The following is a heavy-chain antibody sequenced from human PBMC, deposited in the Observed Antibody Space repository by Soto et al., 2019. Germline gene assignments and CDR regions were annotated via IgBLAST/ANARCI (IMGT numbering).Heavy chain of an antibody. D-gene: IGHD3-22*01. V-gene: IGHV2-5*02. CDR1: GFSLSTFGVG. J-gene: IGHJ4*02. CDR3: AHSAHDSSGHYWFYFDS. CDR2: LYWDDDE. Sequence: QITLKESGPPLVKPTQTLTLTCTFSGFSLSTFGVGVGWIRQPPGKALEGLALLYWDDDERYSPSLKSRLTITKDTSKNQVVLTMTNMDPVDTATYYCAHSAHDSSGHYWFYFDSWGRGTLVTVSS.